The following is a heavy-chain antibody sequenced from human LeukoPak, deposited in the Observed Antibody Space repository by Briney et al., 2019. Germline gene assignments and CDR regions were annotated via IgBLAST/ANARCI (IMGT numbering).Heavy chain of an antibody. V-gene: IGHV3-21*06. CDR1: GFTVRSNY. D-gene: IGHD6-19*01. J-gene: IGHJ4*02. Sequence: PGGSLRLSCAASGFTVRSNYMSWVRQAPGKGLEWVSCISSSSSYISYADSVKGRFTISRDNAKNSLYLQMNSLRAEDTAVYYCARNGVGVAGTVDYWGQGALVTVSS. CDR3: ARNGVGVAGTVDY. CDR2: ISSSSSYI.